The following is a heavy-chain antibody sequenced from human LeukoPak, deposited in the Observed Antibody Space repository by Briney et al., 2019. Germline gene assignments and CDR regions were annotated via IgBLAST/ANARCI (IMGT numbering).Heavy chain of an antibody. Sequence: GGSLRLSCATSGFNMNANYTSWVRQAPGKGLEWVSVIYTGGNTDYAESVRGRFTISRDNSKQTLYLQMNSLRVEDTAVYYCARDSSNWGIFDYWGQGTLVTVSS. CDR3: ARDSSNWGIFDY. J-gene: IGHJ4*02. D-gene: IGHD7-27*01. CDR2: IYTGGNT. V-gene: IGHV3-66*01. CDR1: GFNMNANY.